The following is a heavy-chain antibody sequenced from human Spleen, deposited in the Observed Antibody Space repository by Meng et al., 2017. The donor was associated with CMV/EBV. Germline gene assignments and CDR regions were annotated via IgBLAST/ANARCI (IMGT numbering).Heavy chain of an antibody. CDR3: ARRLSTWYFDL. CDR1: GYSFTSYW. CDR2: IYPGDSDT. V-gene: IGHV5-51*01. Sequence: KVSCKGSGYSFTSYWIGWVRQMPGKGLEWMGIIYPGDSDTRYSPSFQGQVTISADKSISTSYLQWSSLRASDTAMYYCARRLSTWYFDLWGRGTLVTVSS. J-gene: IGHJ2*01.